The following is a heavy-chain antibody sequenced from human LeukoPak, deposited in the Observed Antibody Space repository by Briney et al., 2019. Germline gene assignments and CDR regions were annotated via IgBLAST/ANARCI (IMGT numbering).Heavy chain of an antibody. D-gene: IGHD6-6*01. CDR1: GYTFTSYG. CDR2: ISAYNGNT. CDR3: ARGRYSSSSRVKSTRGTPYYFDY. V-gene: IGHV1-18*01. J-gene: IGHJ4*02. Sequence: AAVKVSCKASGYTFTSYGISWVRQAPGQGLEWMGWISAYNGNTHYAQKLQGGVTITRNTSISTAYMELSSLRSEDTAVYYCARGRYSSSSRVKSTRGTPYYFDYWGQGTLVTVSS.